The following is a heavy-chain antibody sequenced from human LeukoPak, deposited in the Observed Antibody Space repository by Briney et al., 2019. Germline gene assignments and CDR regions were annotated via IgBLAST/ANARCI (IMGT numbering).Heavy chain of an antibody. V-gene: IGHV3-53*01. Sequence: PGESLKISCAASGFTVSSTYMSWVRQAPGKGLEWVSVIYSGGSTYYADSVKGRFTISRDNSKNTLYLQMNSLRAEDTAVYYCAKGRHLGVVVPAAIHYWGQGTLVTVSS. D-gene: IGHD2-2*01. CDR3: AKGRHLGVVVPAAIHY. CDR2: IYSGGST. CDR1: GFTVSSTY. J-gene: IGHJ4*02.